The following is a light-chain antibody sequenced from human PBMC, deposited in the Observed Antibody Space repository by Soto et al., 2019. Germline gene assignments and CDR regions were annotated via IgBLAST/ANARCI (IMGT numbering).Light chain of an antibody. V-gene: IGLV1-44*01. CDR2: TDY. CDR1: NSTIGTYT. J-gene: IGLJ3*02. CDR3: ASWDDSLSGGV. Sequence: QSVLTQPPSASGTPGQRVIISCSGSNSTIGTYTVNWYQQLPGTAPKLLIYTDYQRPSGVPDRFSGSRSGTSASLAISGLQSEDEADYYCASWDDSLSGGVFGGGTQLTVL.